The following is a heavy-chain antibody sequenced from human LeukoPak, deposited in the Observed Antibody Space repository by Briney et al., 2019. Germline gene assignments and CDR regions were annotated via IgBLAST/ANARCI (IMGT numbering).Heavy chain of an antibody. CDR3: ARDGILYYGSRSFDY. CDR2: IWYDGSNK. CDR1: GFTFSSYG. J-gene: IGHJ4*02. V-gene: IGHV3-33*01. D-gene: IGHD3-10*01. Sequence: SGGSLRLSCAASGFTFSSYGMHWGRQAPGKGLEWVAVIWYDGSNKYYADSVKGRFTISRGNSKNTLYLQMNSLRAEDTAVYYCARDGILYYGSRSFDYWGQGTLVTVSS.